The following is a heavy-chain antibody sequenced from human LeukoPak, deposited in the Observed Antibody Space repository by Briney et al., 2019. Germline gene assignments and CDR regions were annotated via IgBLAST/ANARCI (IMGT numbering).Heavy chain of an antibody. J-gene: IGHJ5*02. Sequence: SETLSLTCAVYGGSFSDYYWSWIRQPPGKGLEWIGEINHSGSTNYNPSLKSRVTISVDTSKNQFSLKLSSVTAADTAVYYCARGRRIVVVAATRRNYNWFDPWGQGTLVTVSS. V-gene: IGHV4-34*01. CDR2: INHSGST. CDR3: ARGRRIVVVAATRRNYNWFDP. CDR1: GGSFSDYY. D-gene: IGHD2-15*01.